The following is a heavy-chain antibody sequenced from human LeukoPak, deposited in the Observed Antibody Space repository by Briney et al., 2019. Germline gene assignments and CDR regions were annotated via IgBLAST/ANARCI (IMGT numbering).Heavy chain of an antibody. CDR3: ARGAAGTTPGYYYFGLDV. Sequence: GESLQISCKGSGSRFTDYWIGWVRQMPGKGLEWMGIIYPGDSDTRYSPSFQGQVTISADKSINTAHLQWSSLKASDTAMYYCARGAAGTTPGYYYFGLDVWGQGTTVKVSS. J-gene: IGHJ6*02. CDR2: IYPGDSDT. CDR1: GSRFTDYW. D-gene: IGHD1-7*01. V-gene: IGHV5-51*01.